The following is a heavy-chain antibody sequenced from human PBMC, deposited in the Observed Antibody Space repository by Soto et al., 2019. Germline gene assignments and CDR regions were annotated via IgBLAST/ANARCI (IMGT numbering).Heavy chain of an antibody. V-gene: IGHV4-4*02. CDR2: IHHSGSA. CDR3: ARVECGKFGAY. Sequence: QVQLQESGPGLVNPSGTLSLTCAVSGGSISSDSWWSWVRQPPGKGLEWIGEIHHSGSANYNPSLKSRVNLSIDKSKNQFSLKLTSVTAADTAVYYCARVECGKFGAYWGQGTPVTVSS. CDR1: GGSISSDSW. J-gene: IGHJ4*02. D-gene: IGHD3-10*01.